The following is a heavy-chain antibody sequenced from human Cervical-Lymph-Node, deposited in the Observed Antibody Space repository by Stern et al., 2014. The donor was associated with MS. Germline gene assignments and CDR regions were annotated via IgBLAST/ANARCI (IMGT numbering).Heavy chain of an antibody. Sequence: EVHLVESGGGLVQPGRSLRLSCAASGFAFDDYAMHWVRQAPGKGLEWLSGISWNSGTLTSADSVKGRFTISRENAKNSLFLQMNSLRLEDTAFYYCARTAIFGENWYFDLWGRGTLVTVSS. J-gene: IGHJ2*01. CDR3: ARTAIFGENWYFDL. CDR2: ISWNSGTL. CDR1: GFAFDDYA. V-gene: IGHV3-9*01. D-gene: IGHD3-10*01.